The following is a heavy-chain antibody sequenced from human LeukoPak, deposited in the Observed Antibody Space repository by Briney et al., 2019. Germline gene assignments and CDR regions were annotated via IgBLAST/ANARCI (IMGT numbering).Heavy chain of an antibody. J-gene: IGHJ4*02. Sequence: ASVKVSCKVSGYTLTELSMHWVRQAPGKGLEWMGGFDPEDGETIYAQKFQGRVTMTEDTSTDTAYMELSSLRSEDTAGYYCATSHYYGSGSYYNGLGYWGQGTLVTVSS. CDR1: GYTLTELS. V-gene: IGHV1-24*01. CDR2: FDPEDGET. CDR3: ATSHYYGSGSYYNGLGY. D-gene: IGHD3-10*01.